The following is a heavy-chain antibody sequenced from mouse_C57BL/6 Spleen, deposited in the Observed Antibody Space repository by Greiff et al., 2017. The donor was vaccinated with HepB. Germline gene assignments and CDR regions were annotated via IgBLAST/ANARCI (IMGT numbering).Heavy chain of an antibody. Sequence: QVQLQQPGAELVRPGSSVKLSCKASGYTFTSYWMHWVKQRPIQGLEWIGNIDPSDSETHYNQKFKDKATLTVDKSSSTAYMQLSSLTSEDSAVYYCARSDSSGYSYWYFDVWGTGTTVTVSS. CDR1: GYTFTSYW. V-gene: IGHV1-52*01. J-gene: IGHJ1*03. CDR3: ARSDSSGYSYWYFDV. D-gene: IGHD3-2*02. CDR2: IDPSDSET.